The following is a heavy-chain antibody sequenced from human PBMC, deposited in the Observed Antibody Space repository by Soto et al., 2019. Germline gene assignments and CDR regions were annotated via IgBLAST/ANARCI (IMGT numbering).Heavy chain of an antibody. V-gene: IGHV4-30-4*01. Sequence: SETLSLTCFVSGYSITAGGYYWSWIRHHPGKGLEWIGSFYSSGSIIYNPSLRRRVSIFGDTSSNQFSMSLTSVTAADTALYYCARMYRCGSGWFPPWGKGPLVPVPS. D-gene: IGHD3-16*02. J-gene: IGHJ5*02. CDR1: GYSITAGGYY. CDR2: FYSSGSI. CDR3: ARMYRCGSGWFPP.